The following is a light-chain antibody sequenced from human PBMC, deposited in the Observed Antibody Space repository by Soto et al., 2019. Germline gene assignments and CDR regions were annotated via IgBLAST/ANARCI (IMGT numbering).Light chain of an antibody. CDR1: SSNIGAGYD. J-gene: IGLJ2*01. CDR2: VNS. CDR3: QSYDSSLSALV. Sequence: QSVLTQPPSVSGAPGQRVTISCTGSSSNIGAGYDVHWYQQLPGTAPKLLIYVNSNRPSGVPDRFSGSKSGTSASLAITGLQAEAEADYYCQSYDSSLSALVFGGGTKLTVL. V-gene: IGLV1-40*01.